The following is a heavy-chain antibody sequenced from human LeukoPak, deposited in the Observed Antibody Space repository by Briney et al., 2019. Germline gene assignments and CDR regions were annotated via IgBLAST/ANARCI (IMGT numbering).Heavy chain of an antibody. CDR2: IIPIFGTA. CDR3: ARSPLSSRWYMYYYAMDV. V-gene: IGHV1-69*13. D-gene: IGHD6-13*01. CDR1: GGTFSSYA. J-gene: IGHJ6*02. Sequence: ASVKVSCKASGGTFSSYAISWVRQAPGQGLEWMGGIIPIFGTANYAQKFQGRVAITADESTSTAYMELSSLRSEDTAVYYCARSPLSSRWYMYYYAMDVWGQGTTVTVSS.